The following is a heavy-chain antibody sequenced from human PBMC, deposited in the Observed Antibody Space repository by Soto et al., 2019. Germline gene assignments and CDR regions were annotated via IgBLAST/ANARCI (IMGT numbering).Heavy chain of an antibody. J-gene: IGHJ4*02. CDR1: GFTFSSYW. Sequence: PGGSLRLSCVGSGFTFSSYWMGWVRQTPGKGLEWVATIKADGTEKYYVDSVKGRFTFSRDNAKTSVYLEMNSLRAEDTAVYYCTTVFEYWGQGTPVTVSS. CDR3: TTVFEY. V-gene: IGHV3-7*01. CDR2: IKADGTEK.